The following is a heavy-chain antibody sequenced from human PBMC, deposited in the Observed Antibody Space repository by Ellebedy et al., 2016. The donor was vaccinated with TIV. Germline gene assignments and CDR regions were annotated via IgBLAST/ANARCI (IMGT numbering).Heavy chain of an antibody. CDR3: ARRRYSSSWCVDY. J-gene: IGHJ4*02. D-gene: IGHD6-13*01. V-gene: IGHV4-34*01. CDR1: GGSFSGYY. Sequence: SETLSLTCAAYGGSFSGYYWSWIRQPPGKGLEWIGEINHSGSTNYNPPLKSRVTISVDTSKNQFSLKLSSVTAADTAVYYCARRRYSSSWCVDYWGQGTLVTVSS. CDR2: INHSGST.